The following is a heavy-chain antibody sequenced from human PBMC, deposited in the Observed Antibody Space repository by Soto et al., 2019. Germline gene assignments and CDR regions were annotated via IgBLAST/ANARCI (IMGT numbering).Heavy chain of an antibody. CDR3: ARVMVRGVSFLGGDY. CDR1: GFTFSSYS. CDR2: ISSSSSYI. V-gene: IGHV3-21*01. J-gene: IGHJ4*02. D-gene: IGHD3-10*01. Sequence: VGSLRLSCAASGFTFSSYSMNWVRQAPGKGLEWVSSISSSSSYIYYADSVKGRFTISRDNAKNSLYLQMNSLRAEDTAVYYCARVMVRGVSFLGGDYWGQGTLVTVSS.